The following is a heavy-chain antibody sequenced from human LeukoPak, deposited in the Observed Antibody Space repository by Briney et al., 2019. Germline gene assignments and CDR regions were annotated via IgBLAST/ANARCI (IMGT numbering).Heavy chain of an antibody. J-gene: IGHJ3*02. CDR1: GFSFSTYG. CDR3: AQGAYRVGSRLGAFDI. V-gene: IGHV3-23*01. Sequence: PGGSLRLSCAASGFSFSTYGMHWVRQAPGKGLEWVSAISNSGDRTYYADSVKGRFTISRDNSKNMLYLQTDNPRAEDTAVYYCAQGAYRVGSRLGAFDIWGQGTMVTVSS. D-gene: IGHD2-15*01. CDR2: ISNSGDRT.